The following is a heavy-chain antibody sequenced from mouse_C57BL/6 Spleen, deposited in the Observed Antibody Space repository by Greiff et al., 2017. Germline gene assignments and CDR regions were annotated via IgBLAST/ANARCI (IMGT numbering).Heavy chain of an antibody. CDR3: AREYGNSYYYAMDY. CDR2: INYDGSST. CDR1: GFTFSDYY. D-gene: IGHD2-1*01. V-gene: IGHV5-16*01. Sequence: EVLLVESEGGLVQPGSSMKLSCTASGFTFSDYYMAWVRQVPEKGLEWVANINYDGSSTYYLDSLKSRFIISRDHAKNILYLQMSSLKSDDTATYYCAREYGNSYYYAMDYWGQGTSVTVSS. J-gene: IGHJ4*01.